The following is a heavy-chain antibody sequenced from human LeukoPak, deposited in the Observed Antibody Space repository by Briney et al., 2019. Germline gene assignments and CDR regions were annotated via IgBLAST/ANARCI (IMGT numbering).Heavy chain of an antibody. Sequence: GGSLRLSCAASGFTFSSYAMSWVRQAPGKGLEWVSAISGSGGSTYYADSVKGRFTISRDNSKNTLCLQMNSLRAEDTAVYYCAKDLTPVGATPYYFDYWGQGTLVTVSS. D-gene: IGHD1-26*01. CDR2: ISGSGGST. CDR1: GFTFSSYA. V-gene: IGHV3-23*01. J-gene: IGHJ4*02. CDR3: AKDLTPVGATPYYFDY.